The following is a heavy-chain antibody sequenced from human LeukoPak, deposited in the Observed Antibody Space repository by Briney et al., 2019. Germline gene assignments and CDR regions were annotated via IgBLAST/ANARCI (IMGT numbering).Heavy chain of an antibody. Sequence: ASVKVSCKASGYTFTTYGITWVRQAPGQGLEWMGWISGYNGNTNYAQKLQGRVTMTTDTSTSTAYMELRSLRSDDTAVYYCARDPYYYDSSGYYPFDYWGQGTLVTVSS. V-gene: IGHV1-18*01. J-gene: IGHJ4*02. CDR1: GYTFTTYG. D-gene: IGHD3-22*01. CDR3: ARDPYYYDSSGYYPFDY. CDR2: ISGYNGNT.